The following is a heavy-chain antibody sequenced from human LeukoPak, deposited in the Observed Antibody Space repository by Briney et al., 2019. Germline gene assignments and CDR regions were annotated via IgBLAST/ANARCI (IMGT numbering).Heavy chain of an antibody. D-gene: IGHD6-19*01. V-gene: IGHV3-66*01. J-gene: IGHJ6*02. CDR1: GFTVSSNY. CDR3: ARDSSGWGLAV. CDR2: ISSGGGT. Sequence: GGSLRLSCAASGFTVSSNYMSWVRQAPGRGLEWVSVISSGGGTYYADSVRGRFTISRDNSKNTLYLQMNSLGVGDTAVYYCARDSSGWGLAVWGQGTTVTVS.